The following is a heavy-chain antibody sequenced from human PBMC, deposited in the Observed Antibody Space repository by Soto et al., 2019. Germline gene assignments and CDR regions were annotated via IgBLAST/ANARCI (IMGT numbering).Heavy chain of an antibody. D-gene: IGHD3-16*01. J-gene: IGHJ4*02. V-gene: IGHV3-49*03. CDR3: TRSPIMITPGYFDY. Sequence: GGSLRLSCTASGFTFGDYAMSWFRQAPGKGLEWVGFIRSKAYGGTTEYPASVKGRFTISRDDSKSIAYLQMNSLKTEDTAVYYCTRSPIMITPGYFDYWGQGTLVTVSS. CDR2: IRSKAYGGTT. CDR1: GFTFGDYA.